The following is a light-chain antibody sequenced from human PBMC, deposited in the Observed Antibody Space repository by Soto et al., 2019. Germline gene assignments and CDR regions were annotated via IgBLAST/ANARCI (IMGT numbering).Light chain of an antibody. V-gene: IGKV1-5*03. J-gene: IGKJ1*01. CDR2: KAS. CDR3: QQYNSYPPT. Sequence: EIRMTQSPSTLSPSVEAKATITCRASQSISTGLAWYQQKPGKAPKLLIYKASSLESGVPSRFSGSGSGTEFTLTISSLQPDDFATYYCQQYNSYPPTFGQGTKVEIK. CDR1: QSISTG.